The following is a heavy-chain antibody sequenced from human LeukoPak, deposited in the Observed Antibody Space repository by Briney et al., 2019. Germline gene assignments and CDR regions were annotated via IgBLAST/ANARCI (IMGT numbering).Heavy chain of an antibody. V-gene: IGHV4-59*01. CDR2: IYYSGST. CDR1: GGSISSYY. CDR3: AREEGASMIITY. Sequence: SETLSLTCTVSGGSISSYYWSWIRQAPGKGLEWVGYIYYSGSTNYNPSLKSRVTISVDTSKNQFSLKMSSVTAADTAVYYCAREEGASMIITYWGQGTLVTVSS. D-gene: IGHD3-22*01. J-gene: IGHJ4*02.